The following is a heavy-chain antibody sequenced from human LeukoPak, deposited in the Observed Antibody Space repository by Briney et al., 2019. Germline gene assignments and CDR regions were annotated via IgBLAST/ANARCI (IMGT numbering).Heavy chain of an antibody. CDR2: ICYDENNK. J-gene: IGHJ3*02. V-gene: IGHV3-33*01. D-gene: IGHD2-15*01. CDR3: AINVADAFDI. Sequence: PGWSLPLSRVACGFTLRRYVMHWVGPAPGKGLEWVAVICYDENNKYYADPVKSRFTIARDNSKHTLYLQRTGLRAEDTAVYYGAINVADAFDIWGQGTMVTVSS. CDR1: GFTLRRYV.